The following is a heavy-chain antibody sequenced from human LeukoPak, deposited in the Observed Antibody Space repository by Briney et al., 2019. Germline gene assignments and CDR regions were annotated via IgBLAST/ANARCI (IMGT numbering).Heavy chain of an antibody. CDR3: AKDTGPGVVPSPHDY. D-gene: IGHD2-21*01. Sequence: GGSLRLSCAASEFTFSHHWMTWVRQAPGKGLELVANIKQDGSETYYVDSVKGRFTISRDNSKNTLYLQMNSLRAEDTAVYYCAKDTGPGVVPSPHDYWGQGTLVTVSS. V-gene: IGHV3-7*03. J-gene: IGHJ4*02. CDR2: IKQDGSET. CDR1: EFTFSHHW.